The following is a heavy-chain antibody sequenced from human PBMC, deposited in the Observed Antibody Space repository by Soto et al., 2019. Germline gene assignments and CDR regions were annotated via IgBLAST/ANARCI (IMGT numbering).Heavy chain of an antibody. Sequence: QITLKESGPTLVKPTQTLTLTCTFSGFSLSTTGVGVGWIRQPPGNALEWLALIYWDGEKRYSPSLKSRLTVSKDTSKNQVVLTMTNMDPVDTATYYCAHRPWYAFEPWGQGILVTVSS. D-gene: IGHD2-15*01. CDR3: AHRPWYAFEP. CDR2: IYWDGEK. V-gene: IGHV2-5*02. J-gene: IGHJ5*02. CDR1: GFSLSTTGVG.